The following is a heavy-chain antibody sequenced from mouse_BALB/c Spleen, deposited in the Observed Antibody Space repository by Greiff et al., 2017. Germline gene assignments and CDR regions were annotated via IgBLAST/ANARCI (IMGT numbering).Heavy chain of an antibody. V-gene: IGHV2-9*02. J-gene: IGHJ4*01. CDR1: GFSLTSYG. Sequence: QVQLKESGPGLVAPSQSLSITCTVSGFSLTSYGVHWVRQPPGKGLEWLGVIWAGGSTNYNSALMSRLSISKDNSKSQVFLKMNSLQTDDTAMYYCARDSLRGKGVHAMDYWGQGTSVTVSS. CDR2: IWAGGST. CDR3: ARDSLRGKGVHAMDY. D-gene: IGHD6-2*01.